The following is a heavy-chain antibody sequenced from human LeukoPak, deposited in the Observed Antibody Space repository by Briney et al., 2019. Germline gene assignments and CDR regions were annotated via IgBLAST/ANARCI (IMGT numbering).Heavy chain of an antibody. CDR1: GGTFSSYA. Sequence: VASVKASCKASGGTFSSYAISWVRQAPGQGLEWMGGIIPIFGTANYAQKFQGRVTITADESTSTAYMELSSLRSEDTAVYYCARAISSGWYVFDYWGQGTLVTVSS. V-gene: IGHV1-69*13. D-gene: IGHD6-19*01. CDR3: ARAISSGWYVFDY. CDR2: IIPIFGTA. J-gene: IGHJ4*02.